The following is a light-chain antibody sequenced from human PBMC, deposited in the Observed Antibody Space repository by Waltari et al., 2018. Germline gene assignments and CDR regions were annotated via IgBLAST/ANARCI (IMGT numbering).Light chain of an antibody. J-gene: IGKJ4*01. CDR1: QTVTTDY. V-gene: IGKV3-20*01. Sequence: EIVLTQSPGTLSLSPGERATLSCRASQTVTTDYLAWYQQKPGQAPKLLIFGASGRATGVTDRFSGSGSGTDFTLTISRLEPDDFAVYYCQQYGTSPLTFGGGTKVEIK. CDR2: GAS. CDR3: QQYGTSPLT.